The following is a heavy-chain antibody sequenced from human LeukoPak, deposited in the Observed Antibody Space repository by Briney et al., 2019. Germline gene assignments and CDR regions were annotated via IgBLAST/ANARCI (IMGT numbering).Heavy chain of an antibody. Sequence: ASVKLSCTASGGTFSSYAISWVRQAPGQGLEWVGRIIPIFGTANYAQKFQGRVTITADESTSTAYMELSSLRSEDTAVYYCARGAGILWFGEIRSYYMDVWGKGTTVTVSS. CDR3: ARGAGILWFGEIRSYYMDV. J-gene: IGHJ6*03. CDR1: GGTFSSYA. D-gene: IGHD3-10*01. V-gene: IGHV1-69*13. CDR2: IIPIFGTA.